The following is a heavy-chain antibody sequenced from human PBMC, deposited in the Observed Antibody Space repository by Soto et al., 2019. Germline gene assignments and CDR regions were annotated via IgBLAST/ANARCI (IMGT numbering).Heavy chain of an antibody. CDR1: GFSLTTSGVG. D-gene: IGHD3-3*01. J-gene: IGHJ4*02. CDR3: AHRVLRTVFGLVTTTAIYFDF. CDR2: IYWDDDK. Sequence: GPAQVKPRQTLTLTCTFSGFSLTTSGVGVGWIRQSPGRAPEWLALIYWDDDKRYSPSLKSRLTITKDASKNQVVLTMADLDPADTATYYCAHRVLRTVFGLVTTTAIYFDFWGQGAPVAVSS. V-gene: IGHV2-5*02.